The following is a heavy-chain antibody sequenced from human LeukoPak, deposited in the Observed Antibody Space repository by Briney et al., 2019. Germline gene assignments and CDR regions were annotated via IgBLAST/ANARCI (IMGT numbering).Heavy chain of an antibody. CDR2: IYPADSDI. V-gene: IGHV5-51*01. J-gene: IGHJ5*02. Sequence: PGESLKISCKGSGYSFTSYWIAWVRQMPGKGLEWMGIIYPADSDIRYSPSFQGQVTISADKSISTAYLQWNSLKASDTAMYYCARQEYCSGASCYTWFDPWGQGTLVTVSS. CDR3: ARQEYCSGASCYTWFDP. CDR1: GYSFTSYW. D-gene: IGHD2-15*01.